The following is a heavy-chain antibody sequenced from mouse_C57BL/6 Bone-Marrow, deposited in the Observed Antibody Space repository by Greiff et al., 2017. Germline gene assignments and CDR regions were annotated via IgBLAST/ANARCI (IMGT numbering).Heavy chain of an antibody. V-gene: IGHV1-50*01. D-gene: IGHD3-1*01. CDR3: ARSGHSLDY. J-gene: IGHJ4*01. Sequence: VKLVESGAELVKPGASVKLSCKASGYTFTSYWMQWVKQRPGQGLEWIGEIDPSDSYTNYNQKFKGKATLTVDTSSSTAYMQLSSLTSEDSAVYYCARSGHSLDYWGQGTSVTVSS. CDR2: IDPSDSYT. CDR1: GYTFTSYW.